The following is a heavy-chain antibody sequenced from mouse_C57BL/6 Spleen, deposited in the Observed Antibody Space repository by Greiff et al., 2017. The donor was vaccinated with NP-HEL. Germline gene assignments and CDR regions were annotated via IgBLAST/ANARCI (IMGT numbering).Heavy chain of an antibody. V-gene: IGHV6-3*01. Sequence: EVKVEESGGGLVQPGGSMKLSCVASGFTFSNYWMNWVRQSPEKGLEWVAQIRLKSDNYATHYAESVKGRFTISRDDSKSSVYLQMNNLRAEDTGIYNCTAYSRGFAYWGQGTLVTVSA. CDR3: TAYSRGFAY. CDR2: IRLKSDNYAT. J-gene: IGHJ3*01. CDR1: GFTFSNYW. D-gene: IGHD2-12*01.